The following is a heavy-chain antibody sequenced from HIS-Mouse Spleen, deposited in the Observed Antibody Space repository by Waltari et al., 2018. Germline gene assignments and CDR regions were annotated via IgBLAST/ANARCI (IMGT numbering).Heavy chain of an antibody. CDR2: RKQEGSEK. CDR1: GFTFSSYW. CDR3: ARERRGPGWFDP. V-gene: IGHV3-7*01. D-gene: IGHD5-12*01. Sequence: EVQLVESGGGLVQPGGSLRLSCAASGFTFSSYWMSWVRQAPGKGLEWVAKRKQEGSEKYDVDSVKGRFTISRDNAKNSLYLQMNSLRAEDTAVYYCARERRGPGWFDPWGQGTLVTVSS. J-gene: IGHJ5*02.